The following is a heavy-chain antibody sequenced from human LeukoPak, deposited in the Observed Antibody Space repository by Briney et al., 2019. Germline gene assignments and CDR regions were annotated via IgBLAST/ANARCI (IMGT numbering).Heavy chain of an antibody. Sequence: SETLSLTCTVSGGSISSYYWTWIRQPPGKGVEWIGYIYYSGSTNYNPSLKSRVTISVDTSKNQFSLKLSSVTAADTAVYYCARVRVAAAGIDYWGQGTLVTVSS. J-gene: IGHJ4*02. V-gene: IGHV4-59*01. CDR2: IYYSGST. CDR1: GGSISSYY. CDR3: ARVRVAAAGIDY. D-gene: IGHD6-13*01.